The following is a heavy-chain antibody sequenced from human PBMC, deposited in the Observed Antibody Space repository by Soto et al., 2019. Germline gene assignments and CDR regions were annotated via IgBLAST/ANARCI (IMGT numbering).Heavy chain of an antibody. CDR2: IYSGGST. CDR1: GFTVSSNY. Sequence: GGSLRVSSAASGFTVSSNYMSCVPQAPGKALDWVSVIYSGGSTYYADSVKGRFTISRDNSKNTLYLQMNSLRAEDTAVYYCARDGWTAVAGKNYYYYYGMDVWGQGTTVTVSS. V-gene: IGHV3-53*01. CDR3: ARDGWTAVAGKNYYYYYGMDV. D-gene: IGHD6-19*01. J-gene: IGHJ6*02.